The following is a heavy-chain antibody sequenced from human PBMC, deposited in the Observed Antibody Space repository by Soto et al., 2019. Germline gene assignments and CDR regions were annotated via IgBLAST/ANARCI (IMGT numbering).Heavy chain of an antibody. D-gene: IGHD3-10*01. CDR3: ARGRASGSYYLLDY. Sequence: ASVKVSCKASGHTFTSYDINWVRQATGHGLEWMGWINPNSGNIGYAQKFQGRVTMTRDTAIRTAYMEVSRLRSDDTAVYYCARGRASGSYYLLDYWGQGTLVTVSS. V-gene: IGHV1-8*01. CDR1: GHTFTSYD. J-gene: IGHJ4*02. CDR2: INPNSGNI.